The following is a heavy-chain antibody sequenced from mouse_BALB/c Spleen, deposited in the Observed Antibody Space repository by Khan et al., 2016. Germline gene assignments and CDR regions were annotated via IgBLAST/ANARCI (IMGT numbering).Heavy chain of an antibody. J-gene: IGHJ1*01. Sequence: VQLQESGPGLVKPSQSLFLACSITGFPITSGYYWIWIRQSPGKPLEWMGYITHSGETFYNPSLQSPISITRETSKNQFFLQLNSVTTEDTAMYYGAGDRSGDGDLDVWGAGTTVTVAS. CDR1: GFPITSGYY. CDR2: ITHSGET. CDR3: AGDRSGDGDLDV. D-gene: IGHD2-13*01. V-gene: IGHV12-3*02.